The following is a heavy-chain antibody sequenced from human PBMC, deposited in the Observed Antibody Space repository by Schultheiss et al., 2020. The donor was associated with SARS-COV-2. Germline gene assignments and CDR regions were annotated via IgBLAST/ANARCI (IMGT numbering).Heavy chain of an antibody. CDR2: IYYSGST. D-gene: IGHD1-26*01. CDR1: GGSISSGGYY. J-gene: IGHJ5*02. V-gene: IGHV4-61*10. Sequence: SETLSLTCTVSGGSISSGGYYWSWIRQPAGKGLEWIGYIYYSGSTNYNPSLKSRVTMSVDTSKNQFSLKLSSVTAADTAVYYCAPRRGPGRGWFDPWGQGTLVTVSS. CDR3: APRRGPGRGWFDP.